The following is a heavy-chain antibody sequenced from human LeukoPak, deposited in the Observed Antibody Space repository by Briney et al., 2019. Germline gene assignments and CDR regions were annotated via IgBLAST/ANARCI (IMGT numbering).Heavy chain of an antibody. CDR2: IYYSGST. Sequence: SETLSLTCSVSDGSMGTYYWGWIRQPPGKQRNGFGNIYYSGSTTYNPSLKSRVTVSVDTSKNQFSLKLTSMTAADTAVYYCARGRLGRQHASFFDSWGHGSLVTVSS. CDR3: ARGRLGRQHASFFDS. V-gene: IGHV4-59*08. J-gene: IGHJ4*01. CDR1: DGSMGTYY. D-gene: IGHD2-2*01.